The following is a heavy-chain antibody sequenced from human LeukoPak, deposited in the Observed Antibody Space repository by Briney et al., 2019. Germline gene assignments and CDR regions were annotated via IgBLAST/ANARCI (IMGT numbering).Heavy chain of an antibody. Sequence: PGRSLRLSCAASGFTFSSYGMHWVRQAPGKGLEWVAVIWYDGSNKYYADSVKGRFTISRDNSKNTLYLQMNSLRAEDTAVYYCAKEAYDSKGFDYWGQGTLVTVSS. CDR1: GFTFSSYG. J-gene: IGHJ4*02. V-gene: IGHV3-33*06. D-gene: IGHD3-22*01. CDR3: AKEAYDSKGFDY. CDR2: IWYDGSNK.